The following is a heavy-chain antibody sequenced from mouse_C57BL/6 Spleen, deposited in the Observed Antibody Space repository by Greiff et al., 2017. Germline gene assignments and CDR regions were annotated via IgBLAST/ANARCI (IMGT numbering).Heavy chain of an antibody. CDR1: GYTFTIYW. CDR2: IDPSDSYT. J-gene: IGHJ2*01. V-gene: IGHV1-50*01. D-gene: IGHD1-1*01. CDR3: ASLYYGSSPGFDY. Sequence: QVQLQQPGAELVKPGASVKLSCKASGYTFTIYWMQWVKQRPGQGLEWIGEIDPSDSYTNYNQKFKGKATLTVDTSSSTAYMQLSSLTSEDSAVYYCASLYYGSSPGFDYWGQGTTLTVSS.